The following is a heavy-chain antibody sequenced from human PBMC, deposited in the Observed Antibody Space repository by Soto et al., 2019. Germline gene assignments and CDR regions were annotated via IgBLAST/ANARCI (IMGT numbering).Heavy chain of an antibody. J-gene: IGHJ5*02. CDR2: INPNSGGT. CDR3: ARGAPYRAVAYGGFVT. D-gene: IGHD2-21*01. CDR1: GYTFTGYY. V-gene: IGHV1-2*04. Sequence: ASVKVSCKASGYTFTGYYMHWVRQAPGQGLERMGWINPNSGGTNYAQTYPGWVTMTRDTSISTAYMELSRLRSDDTAVYYCARGAPYRAVAYGGFVTXGQVTQVTVFS.